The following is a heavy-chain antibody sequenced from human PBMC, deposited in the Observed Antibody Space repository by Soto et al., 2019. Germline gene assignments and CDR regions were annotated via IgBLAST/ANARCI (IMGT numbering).Heavy chain of an antibody. CDR1: GFTFSNAW. CDR2: IKSKTDGGTT. J-gene: IGHJ6*02. V-gene: IGHV3-15*07. CDR3: TTDYPYSSSWLTGASTDYYYYYGMDV. D-gene: IGHD6-13*01. Sequence: GGSLRLSCAASGFTFSNAWMNWVRQAPGKGLEWVGRIKSKTDGGTTDYAAPVKGRFTISRDDSKNTLYLQMNSLKTEDTAVYYCTTDYPYSSSWLTGASTDYYYYYGMDVWGQGTTVTVSS.